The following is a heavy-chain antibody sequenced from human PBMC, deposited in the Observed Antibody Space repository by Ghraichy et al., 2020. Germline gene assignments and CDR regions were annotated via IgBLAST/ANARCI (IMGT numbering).Heavy chain of an antibody. J-gene: IGHJ6*02. D-gene: IGHD2-2*01. CDR3: ARDEYCSSTSCYLLLVSYYYYGMDV. V-gene: IGHV1-18*01. Sequence: ASVKVSCKASGYTFTSYGISWVRQAPGQGLEWMGWISAYNGNTNYAQKLQGRVTMTTDTSTSTAYMELRSLRSDDTAVYYCARDEYCSSTSCYLLLVSYYYYGMDVWGQGTTVTVSS. CDR1: GYTFTSYG. CDR2: ISAYNGNT.